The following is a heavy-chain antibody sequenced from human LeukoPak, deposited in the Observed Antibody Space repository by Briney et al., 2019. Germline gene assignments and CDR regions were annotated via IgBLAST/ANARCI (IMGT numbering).Heavy chain of an antibody. J-gene: IGHJ6*03. Sequence: GRSLRLTCAASGFTFSSYAMHWVRQAPGKGLEWVAVISYDGSNKYYADSVKGRFTISRDNSKNTLYLQMNSLRAEDTAVYYCARGSGVAYYYYSMDVWGKGTTVTISS. D-gene: IGHD3-3*01. V-gene: IGHV3-30*04. CDR1: GFTFSSYA. CDR3: ARGSGVAYYYYSMDV. CDR2: ISYDGSNK.